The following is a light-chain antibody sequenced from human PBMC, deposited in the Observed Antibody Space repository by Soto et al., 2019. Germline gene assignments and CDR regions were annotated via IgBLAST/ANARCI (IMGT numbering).Light chain of an antibody. CDR3: GSYAGNNIYVV. Sequence: QSALTQPPSASGSPGQSVTISCTGTSSDVGGYNYVSWYQQHPGKAPKLMIYEINKRPSGVPDRFSGSKSGNTASLTVSGLQAEDEADYSCGSYAGNNIYVVFGGGTKLTVL. V-gene: IGLV2-8*01. J-gene: IGLJ2*01. CDR2: EIN. CDR1: SSDVGGYNY.